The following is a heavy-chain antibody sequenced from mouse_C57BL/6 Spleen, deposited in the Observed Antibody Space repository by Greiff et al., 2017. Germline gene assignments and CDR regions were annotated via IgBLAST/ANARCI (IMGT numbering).Heavy chain of an antibody. J-gene: IGHJ3*01. D-gene: IGHD1-1*02. CDR3: AGDPLTRVVATGGFAY. V-gene: IGHV5-4*01. Sequence: EVHLVEPGGGLVKPGGSLKLSCAASGFTFSSYAMSWVRQTPEQRLEWVATISDGGSYTYYPDNVKGRFTISRDNAKNNPYLQMSHLKSEDTAMYYCAGDPLTRVVATGGFAYWGQGTLVTVSA. CDR2: ISDGGSYT. CDR1: GFTFSSYA.